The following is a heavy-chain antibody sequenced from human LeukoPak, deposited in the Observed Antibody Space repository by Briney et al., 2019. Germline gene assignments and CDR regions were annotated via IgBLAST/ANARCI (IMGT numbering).Heavy chain of an antibody. J-gene: IGHJ2*01. V-gene: IGHV4-30-2*06. CDR3: ARGKWYFGL. CDR2: IYHSGTT. Sequence: SETLSLTCTVSGGSISRGGYFWNWIRQSPGKGLEWVGYIYHSGTTDYNPSLKSRITISVDRSKNQISLKLSSVTAADTAVYYCARGKWYFGLWGRGTLVTVSS. CDR1: GGSISRGGYF.